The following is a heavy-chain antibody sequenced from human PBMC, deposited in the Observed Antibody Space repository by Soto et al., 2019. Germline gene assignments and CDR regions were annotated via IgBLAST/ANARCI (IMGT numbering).Heavy chain of an antibody. V-gene: IGHV1-8*01. CDR3: ARAPFITVTQGQDYYHVMDV. CDR2: MNPNSGDT. Sequence: QEQLEQSGAEVKKPGASVKVSCKASGYTFSSYDINWVRQATGQGLEWMGWMNPNSGDTGYAQKFQGRVTMTRNTAISTAYMELSGLRSDDTALYYGARAPFITVTQGQDYYHVMDVWGKGTTVTVSS. J-gene: IGHJ6*04. D-gene: IGHD4-17*01. CDR1: GYTFSSYD.